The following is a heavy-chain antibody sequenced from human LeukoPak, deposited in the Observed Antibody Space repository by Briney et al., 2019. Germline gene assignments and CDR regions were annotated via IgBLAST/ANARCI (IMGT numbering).Heavy chain of an antibody. D-gene: IGHD3-3*02. CDR3: ARRINDALDI. Sequence: SETLSLTCAVSGGSVSRYYWSWIRQPPGKGLEWIGYIYDSQSTNYNPSLQSRVTISADTSRNQFFLKLTSVTAADTAVYYCARRINDALDIWGQGTMVTVTS. CDR1: GGSVSRYY. J-gene: IGHJ3*02. V-gene: IGHV4-59*02. CDR2: IYDSQST.